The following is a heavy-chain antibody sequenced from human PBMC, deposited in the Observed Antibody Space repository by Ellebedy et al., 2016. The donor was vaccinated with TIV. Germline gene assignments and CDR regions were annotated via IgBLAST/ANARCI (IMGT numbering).Heavy chain of an antibody. J-gene: IGHJ4*02. CDR1: GSNFNSLA. CDR3: ARGWSTPDS. Sequence: GESLKISCVVSGSNFNSLAMSWVRQAPGKGLEWASSVGESGVWTDYADSVKGRFTIFRENSKSTLFLQMNSLRVEDTAVYYCARGWSTPDSWGQGTLVIVSS. V-gene: IGHV3-23*01. CDR2: VGESGVWT. D-gene: IGHD2-15*01.